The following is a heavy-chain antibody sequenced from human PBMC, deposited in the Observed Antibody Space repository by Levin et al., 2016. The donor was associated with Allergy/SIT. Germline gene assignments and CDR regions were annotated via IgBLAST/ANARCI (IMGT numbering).Heavy chain of an antibody. CDR2: IYYSGST. CDR3: ARELWFGEFPNWFDP. Sequence: SETLSLTCTVSGGSISSGGYYWSWIRQHPGKGLEWIGYIYYSGSTYYNPSLKSRVTISVDTSKNQFSLKLSSVTAADTAVYYCARELWFGEFPNWFDPWGQGTLVTVSS. J-gene: IGHJ5*02. D-gene: IGHD3-10*01. V-gene: IGHV4-31*03. CDR1: GGSISSGGYY.